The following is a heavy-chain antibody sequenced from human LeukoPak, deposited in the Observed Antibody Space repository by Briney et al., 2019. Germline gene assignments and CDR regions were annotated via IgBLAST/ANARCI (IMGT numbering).Heavy chain of an antibody. Sequence: GGSLRLSCAASGFTFDDYTMHWVRQAPGKGLEWVSLISWDGGSTYYADSVKGRFTISRDNAKNSLYLQMNSLRAEDTAVYYCARDSTHSSYFDYWGQGTLVTVSS. V-gene: IGHV3-43*01. J-gene: IGHJ4*02. D-gene: IGHD6-13*01. CDR2: ISWDGGST. CDR3: ARDSTHSSYFDY. CDR1: GFTFDDYT.